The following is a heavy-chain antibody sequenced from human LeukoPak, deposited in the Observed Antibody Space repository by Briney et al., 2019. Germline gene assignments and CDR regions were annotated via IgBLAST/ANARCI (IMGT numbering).Heavy chain of an antibody. D-gene: IGHD5-12*01. Sequence: GGSLRLSCAASGFTFSSYWMHWVRQAPGKGLVWVSRIKTDGSSITYADSVKGRFTISRDNSKNTLFLQMNSLRAEHTAVYYCAKDREGLSSGYDLEYFDYWGQGTLVTVSS. CDR3: AKDREGLSSGYDLEYFDY. CDR1: GFTFSSYW. V-gene: IGHV3-74*01. CDR2: IKTDGSSI. J-gene: IGHJ4*02.